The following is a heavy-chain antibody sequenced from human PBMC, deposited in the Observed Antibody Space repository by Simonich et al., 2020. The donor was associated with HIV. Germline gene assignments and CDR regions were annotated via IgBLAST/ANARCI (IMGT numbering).Heavy chain of an antibody. D-gene: IGHD5-18*01. CDR2: ISHSGNT. CDR1: GYSISSGYS. Sequence: QVQLQESGPGLVKPSETLSLTCAVSGYSISSGYSWGCIRQPPGKGLEWIGSISHSGNTYNNPSLKSRFTISVDTSKNQFSRRLRSVTAEDTAVYYCAREGADTTMVNWGQGTLVTVSS. CDR3: AREGADTTMVN. V-gene: IGHV4-38-2*02. J-gene: IGHJ4*02.